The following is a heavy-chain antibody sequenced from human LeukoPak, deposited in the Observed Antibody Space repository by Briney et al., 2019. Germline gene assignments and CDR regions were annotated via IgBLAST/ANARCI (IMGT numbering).Heavy chain of an antibody. Sequence: GRSLRLSCAASGFTFSSYGMHWVRQAPGKGLEWVAVIWYDGSNKYYADSVKGRFTISRDNSKNTLYLQMNSLRAKDTAVYYCASTGDHDAFDIWGQGTMVTVSS. CDR3: ASTGDHDAFDI. D-gene: IGHD2-21*01. J-gene: IGHJ3*02. V-gene: IGHV3-33*01. CDR1: GFTFSSYG. CDR2: IWYDGSNK.